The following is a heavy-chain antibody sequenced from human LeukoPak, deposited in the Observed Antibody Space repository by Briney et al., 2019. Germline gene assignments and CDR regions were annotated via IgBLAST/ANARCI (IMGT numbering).Heavy chain of an antibody. CDR1: GGTFSSYA. CDR3: ARALPSYYGSGSPDDY. J-gene: IGHJ4*02. D-gene: IGHD3-10*01. Sequence: GASVKVSCKASGGTFSSYAISWVRQAPGQGLEWMGGIIPIFGTANYAQKFQGRVTITADESTSTAYMELSSLRSEDTAVYYCARALPSYYGSGSPDDYWGQGTLVTVSS. V-gene: IGHV1-69*13. CDR2: IIPIFGTA.